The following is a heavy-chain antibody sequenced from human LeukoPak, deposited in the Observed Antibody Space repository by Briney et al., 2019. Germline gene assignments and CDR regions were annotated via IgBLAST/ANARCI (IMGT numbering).Heavy chain of an antibody. CDR2: VNSDGSGT. D-gene: IGHD5-24*01. V-gene: IGHV3-74*01. CDR3: ARDGVATIDLEY. CDR1: GFTFSSYW. Sequence: GSLRLSCAASGFTFSSYWMHWVRQAPGKGVGWVSRVNSDGSGTSYADSVKGRFTIPRDNAKNTLYLQMNSLRAEDTAVYYCARDGVATIDLEYWGQGTLVTVSS. J-gene: IGHJ4*02.